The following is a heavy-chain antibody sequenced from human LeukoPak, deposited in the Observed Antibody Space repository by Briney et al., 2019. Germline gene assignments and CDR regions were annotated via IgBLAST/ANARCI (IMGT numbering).Heavy chain of an antibody. V-gene: IGHV3-15*01. J-gene: IGHJ4*02. Sequence: KSGGSLRLSCAASGFTFSNAWMSWVRQAPGKGLEWVGRIKSKTDGGTTDYAAPVKGRFTISRDDSKNTLYLQMNSLKTEDTAVYYCTTGIVVVVAATPDRYTRGTQYWGQGTLVTVSS. CDR3: TTGIVVVVAATPDRYTRGTQY. CDR2: IKSKTDGGTT. D-gene: IGHD2-15*01. CDR1: GFTFSNAW.